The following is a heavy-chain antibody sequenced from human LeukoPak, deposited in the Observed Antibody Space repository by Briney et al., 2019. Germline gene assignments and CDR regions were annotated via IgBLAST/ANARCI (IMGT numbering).Heavy chain of an antibody. Sequence: SETLSLTCTVSGGSISSYYWSWIRQPPGKGLEWIGYIYYSGSTNYNPSLKSRVTISVDTSKNQFSLKLSSVTPADTAVYYCARQSRDGYSFFDYWGQGTLVTVSS. CDR3: ARQSRDGYSFFDY. J-gene: IGHJ4*02. V-gene: IGHV4-59*08. CDR2: IYYSGST. D-gene: IGHD5-24*01. CDR1: GGSISSYY.